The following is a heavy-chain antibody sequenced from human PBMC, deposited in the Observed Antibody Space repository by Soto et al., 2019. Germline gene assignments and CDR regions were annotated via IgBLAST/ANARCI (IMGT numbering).Heavy chain of an antibody. V-gene: IGHV4-34*01. Sequence: KPSETLSLTCAVYGGSFSGYYWSWIRQPPGKGLEWIGEINHSGSTNYNPSLKSRVTISVDTSKNQFSLKLSSVTAADTAVYYCARGSYYYGSGTRPQLNPGFDYWGQGTLVTVSS. CDR1: GGSFSGYY. CDR3: ARGSYYYGSGTRPQLNPGFDY. D-gene: IGHD3-10*01. CDR2: INHSGST. J-gene: IGHJ4*02.